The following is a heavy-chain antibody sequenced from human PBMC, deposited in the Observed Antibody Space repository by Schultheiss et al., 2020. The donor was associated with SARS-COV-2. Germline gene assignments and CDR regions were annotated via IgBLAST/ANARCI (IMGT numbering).Heavy chain of an antibody. Sequence: SETLSLTCAVYGGSFSGYYWSWIRQPPGKGLEWIGEINHSGSTNYNPSLKSRVTISVDTSKNQFSLKLSSVTAADTAVYYCARGVRHSAADYWGQGTLVTVS. CDR2: INHSGST. V-gene: IGHV4-34*01. CDR1: GGSFSGYY. CDR3: ARGVRHSAADY. J-gene: IGHJ4*02.